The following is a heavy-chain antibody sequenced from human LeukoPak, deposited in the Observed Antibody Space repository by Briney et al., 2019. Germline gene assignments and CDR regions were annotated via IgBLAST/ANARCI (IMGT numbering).Heavy chain of an antibody. CDR1: GYTFTGYY. D-gene: IGHD4-17*01. Sequence: ASVKVSCKASGYTFTGYYTHWVRQAPGQGLEWMGWINPNSGGTNYAQKFQGRVTMTRDTSISTAYMELSRLRSDDTAVYYCARSITVFDAFDIWGQGTMVTVSS. V-gene: IGHV1-2*02. J-gene: IGHJ3*02. CDR2: INPNSGGT. CDR3: ARSITVFDAFDI.